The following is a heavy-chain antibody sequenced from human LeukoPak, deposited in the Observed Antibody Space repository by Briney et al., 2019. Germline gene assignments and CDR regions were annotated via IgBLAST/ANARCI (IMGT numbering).Heavy chain of an antibody. CDR1: GFPFSSYS. V-gene: IGHV3-21*01. J-gene: IGHJ4*02. CDR2: ISSSSSYI. CDR3: ARKRDILTGYNDY. Sequence: GGSLRLSCAASGFPFSSYSMNWVRQAPGKGLEWVSSISSSSSYIYYADSVKGRFTISRDNAKNSLYLQMNSLRAEDTAVYYCARKRDILTGYNDYWGQGTLVTVSS. D-gene: IGHD3-9*01.